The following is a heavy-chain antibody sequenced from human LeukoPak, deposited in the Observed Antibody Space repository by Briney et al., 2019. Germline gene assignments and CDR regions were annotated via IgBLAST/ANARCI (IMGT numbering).Heavy chain of an antibody. D-gene: IGHD4-17*01. CDR3: ATEVGRYYGVNYYYYMDV. CDR1: GYTLTELS. CDR2: FDPEDGET. V-gene: IGHV1-24*01. Sequence: ASVKVSCKVSGYTLTELSMHWVRQAPGKGLEWMGGFDPEDGETIYAQKFQGRVTMTEDTSTDIAYMELSSLRSEDTAVYYCATEVGRYYGVNYYYYMDVWGKGTTVTVSS. J-gene: IGHJ6*03.